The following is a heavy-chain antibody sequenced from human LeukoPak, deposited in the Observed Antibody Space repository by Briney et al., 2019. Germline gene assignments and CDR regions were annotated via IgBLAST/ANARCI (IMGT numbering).Heavy chain of an antibody. J-gene: IGHJ5*02. Sequence: GGSLRLSCAASGFTFSSYAMSWVRHAPGKGLEWVSSISSTSSYIYYAASVKGRFTISRDNAKSSLYLQMNSLRAEDTAVYYCARDKIPSAGTPRGFDPWGQGTLVTVSS. CDR1: GFTFSSYA. CDR2: ISSTSSYI. D-gene: IGHD6-13*01. V-gene: IGHV3-21*01. CDR3: ARDKIPSAGTPRGFDP.